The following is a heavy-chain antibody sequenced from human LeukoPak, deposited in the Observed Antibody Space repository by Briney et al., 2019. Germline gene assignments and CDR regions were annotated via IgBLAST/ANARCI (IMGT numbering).Heavy chain of an antibody. CDR3: ARSALLGYCSSTSCSPHDAFDI. D-gene: IGHD2-2*01. Sequence: GASVKVSCKASGYTFTGYYMHWVRQAPGQRLEWMGWINPNSGGTNYAQKFQGRVTMTRDTSISTAYMELSRLRSDDTAVYYCARSALLGYCSSTSCSPHDAFDIWGQGTMVTVSS. CDR1: GYTFTGYY. V-gene: IGHV1-2*02. J-gene: IGHJ3*02. CDR2: INPNSGGT.